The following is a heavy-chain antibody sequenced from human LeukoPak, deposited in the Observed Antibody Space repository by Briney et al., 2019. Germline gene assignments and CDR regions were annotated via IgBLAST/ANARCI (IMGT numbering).Heavy chain of an antibody. J-gene: IGHJ6*02. CDR2: INPSGST. CDR3: ARVLRTYCSSTSCYVLPYYYYGMDV. CDR1: GGSFSGYY. Sequence: SETLSLTCAVYGGSFSGYYWSWIRQPPGKGLEWIGEINPSGSTNYNPSLKSRVTISVDTPKNQFSLMLSSVTAADTAVYYCARVLRTYCSSTSCYVLPYYYYGMDVWGQGTTVTVSS. D-gene: IGHD2-2*01. V-gene: IGHV4-34*01.